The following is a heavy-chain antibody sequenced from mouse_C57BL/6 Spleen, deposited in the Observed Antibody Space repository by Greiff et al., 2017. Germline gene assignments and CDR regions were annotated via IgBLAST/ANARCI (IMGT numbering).Heavy chain of an antibody. CDR3: ARYTVVAPYFDY. J-gene: IGHJ2*01. CDR2: IYPGDGDT. V-gene: IGHV1-82*01. D-gene: IGHD1-1*01. CDR1: GYAFSSSW. Sequence: QVQLQQSGPELVKPGASVKISCKASGYAFSSSWMNWVKQRPGKGLEWIGRIYPGDGDTNYNRKFKGKATLTADKSSSTAYMQLSSLPSEDSAVYFCARYTVVAPYFDYWGQGTTLTVSS.